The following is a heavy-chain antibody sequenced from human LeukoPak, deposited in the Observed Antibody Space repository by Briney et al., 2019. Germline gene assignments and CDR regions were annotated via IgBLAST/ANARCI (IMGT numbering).Heavy chain of an antibody. CDR3: AKELAECGGDCYSLLDY. J-gene: IGHJ4*02. D-gene: IGHD2-21*02. Sequence: GGSLRLSCAASGFTFSSYSMSWVRRAPGRGLEWVSLISGSGGSTYYADSAKGRFTISRANSKNTLYLQMNSLRAEDTAIYYCAKELAECGGDCYSLLDYWGQGTLVTVSS. CDR2: ISGSGGST. V-gene: IGHV3-23*01. CDR1: GFTFSSYS.